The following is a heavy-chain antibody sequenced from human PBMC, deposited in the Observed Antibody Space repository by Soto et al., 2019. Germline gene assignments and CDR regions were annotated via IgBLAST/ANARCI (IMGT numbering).Heavy chain of an antibody. D-gene: IGHD3-22*01. CDR3: ARKVTAWASSGYPNWFDP. CDR1: GGSISSSSYY. J-gene: IGHJ5*02. CDR2: IYYSGST. Sequence: SETLSLTCTVSGGSISSSSYYWGWIRQPPGKGLEWIGSIYYSGSTYYNPSLKSRVTISVDTSKNQFSLKLSSVTAADTAVYYCARKVTAWASSGYPNWFDPWGQGTLVTVSS. V-gene: IGHV4-39*01.